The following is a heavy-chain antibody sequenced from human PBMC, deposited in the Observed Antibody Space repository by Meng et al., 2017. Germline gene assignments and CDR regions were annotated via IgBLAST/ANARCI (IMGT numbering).Heavy chain of an antibody. CDR2: ISSSSSYI. CDR3: ARSKDYDILTGYYVGGNVDY. CDR1: GFIFSSYS. J-gene: IGHJ4*01. D-gene: IGHD3-9*01. V-gene: IGHV3-21*01. Sequence: GESLKISCAASGFIFSSYSMNWVRQAPGKGLEWVSSISSSSSYIYYADSVKGRFTISRDNAKNSLYLQMNSLRAEDTAVYYGARSKDYDILTGYYVGGNVDYWGQGTRVTVSS.